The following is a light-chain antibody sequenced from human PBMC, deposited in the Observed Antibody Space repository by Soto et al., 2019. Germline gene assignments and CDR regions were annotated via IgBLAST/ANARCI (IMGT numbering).Light chain of an antibody. Sequence: DIVMTQSPLSLPVTPGEPASISCRSSQSLLHSNGYNYLDWYLQKPGQSPQLLIYLGSNRASGVPDRFSGSGSGTDFTLKISRVEAEDVGVYYCKQVLQTQLTFGQGTRLEIK. V-gene: IGKV2-28*01. J-gene: IGKJ5*01. CDR2: LGS. CDR3: KQVLQTQLT. CDR1: QSLLHSNGYNY.